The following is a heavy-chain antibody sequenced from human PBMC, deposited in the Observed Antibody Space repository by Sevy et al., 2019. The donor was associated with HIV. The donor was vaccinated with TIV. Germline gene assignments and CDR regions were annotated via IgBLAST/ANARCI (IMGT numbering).Heavy chain of an antibody. CDR1: GFTFSSYS. V-gene: IGHV3-48*01. Sequence: GWSLRLSCAASGFTFSSYSMNWVRQAPGKGLEWVSYISRSSSTIYYVDSVKGRFTISRDNAKNSLYLQMNSLRAEDTAVYYCARSPPYSSGWYGIDYWGQGTLVTVSS. CDR2: ISRSSSTI. D-gene: IGHD6-19*01. J-gene: IGHJ4*02. CDR3: ARSPPYSSGWYGIDY.